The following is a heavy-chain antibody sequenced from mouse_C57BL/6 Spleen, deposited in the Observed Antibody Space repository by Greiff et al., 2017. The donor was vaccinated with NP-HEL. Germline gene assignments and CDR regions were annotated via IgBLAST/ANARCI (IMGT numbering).Heavy chain of an antibody. CDR2: INYDGSST. D-gene: IGHD1-1*01. CDR3: ARDTLYYYGSSYDWYFDV. CDR1: GFTFSDYY. J-gene: IGHJ1*03. V-gene: IGHV5-16*01. Sequence: EVMLVESEGGLVQPGRSMKLSCTASGFTFSDYYMAWVRQVPEKGLEWVANINYDGSSTYYLDSLKSRFIISRDNAKNILYLQMSSLKSEDTATYYCARDTLYYYGSSYDWYFDVWGTGTTVTVSS.